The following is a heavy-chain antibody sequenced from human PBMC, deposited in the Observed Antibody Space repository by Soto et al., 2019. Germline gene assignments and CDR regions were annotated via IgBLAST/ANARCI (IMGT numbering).Heavy chain of an antibody. D-gene: IGHD3-22*01. CDR2: ISAYNNNT. CDR1: GYTFTSYG. J-gene: IGHJ4*02. Sequence: ASVKVSCKASGYTFTSYGISWVRQAPGQGLEWMGWISAYNNNTDYAQKFQGRVTMTTDTSTSTTYMELSSLRSDDTAVYYCARAPLGIIVAPDFWGQGTLVTVSS. CDR3: ARAPLGIIVAPDF. V-gene: IGHV1-18*01.